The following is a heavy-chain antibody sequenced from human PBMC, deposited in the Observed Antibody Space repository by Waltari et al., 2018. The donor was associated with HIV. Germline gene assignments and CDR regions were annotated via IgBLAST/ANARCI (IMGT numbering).Heavy chain of an antibody. CDR3: ARGFDGFNFLYYYSGMDV. CDR2: VNESGNS. V-gene: IGHV4-34*02. Sequence: QVQLQQGGASLLKPLATLSLTCAVVGRSLSGAHWTGIRQSPGKGLEWIGEVNESGNSNYNPSLKSRVTISVDTSKRQFFLHLRSVRAADTAIYYCARGFDGFNFLYYYSGMDVWGLGTTVTVSS. J-gene: IGHJ6*02. CDR1: GRSLSGAH. D-gene: IGHD1-1*01.